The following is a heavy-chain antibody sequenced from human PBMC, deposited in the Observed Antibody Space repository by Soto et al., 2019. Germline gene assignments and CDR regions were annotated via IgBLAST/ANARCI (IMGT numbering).Heavy chain of an antibody. V-gene: IGHV4-34*01. D-gene: IGHD3-3*01. CDR1: GGSFSGYY. CDR2: INHSGST. CDR3: ARGRARDYDFWSGYPRGYFDY. J-gene: IGHJ4*02. Sequence: PSETLSLTCAVYGGSFSGYYWSWIRQPPGKGLEWIGEINHSGSTNYNPSLKSRVTISVDTSKNQFSLKLSSVTAADTAVYYCARGRARDYDFWSGYPRGYFDYWGQGTLVTVSS.